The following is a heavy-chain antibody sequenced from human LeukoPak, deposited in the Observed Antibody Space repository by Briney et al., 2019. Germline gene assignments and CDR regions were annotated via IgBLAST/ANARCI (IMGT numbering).Heavy chain of an antibody. Sequence: PGGSLRLSCAASTFTFSNYEMNWVRQAPGKGLEWVSAISGSGGSTYYADSVKGRFTISRDNSKNTLYLQMNSLRAEDTAVYYCAKDATYYYDSSGYYSPAYFDYWGQGTLVTVSS. J-gene: IGHJ4*02. D-gene: IGHD3-22*01. CDR3: AKDATYYYDSSGYYSPAYFDY. V-gene: IGHV3-23*01. CDR2: ISGSGGST. CDR1: TFTFSNYE.